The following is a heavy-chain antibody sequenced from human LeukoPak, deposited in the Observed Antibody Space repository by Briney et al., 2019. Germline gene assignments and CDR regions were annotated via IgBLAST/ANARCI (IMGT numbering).Heavy chain of an antibody. J-gene: IGHJ4*02. CDR3: ALNRGAHLRPPFDD. D-gene: IGHD2-15*01. CDR1: GFTFGDYA. Sequence: GGSLRLSCTASGFTFGDYAMSWFRQAPGKGLEWVGFIRSKAYGETTEYAASVNGRFTISRDDSKSIAYLQMNSLRAEDTAVYYCALNRGAHLRPPFDDWGPGTLVTVSS. CDR2: IRSKAYGETT. V-gene: IGHV3-49*03.